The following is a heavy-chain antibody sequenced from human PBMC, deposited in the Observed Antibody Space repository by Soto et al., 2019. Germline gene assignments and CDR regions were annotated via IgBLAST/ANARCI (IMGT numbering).Heavy chain of an antibody. J-gene: IGHJ4*02. D-gene: IGHD4-17*01. CDR3: AKELRWEYYFDY. CDR2: ISYDGSNK. V-gene: IGHV3-30*18. CDR1: GFTFSSYG. Sequence: QVQLVESGGGVVQPGRSLRLSCAASGFTFSSYGMHWVRQAPGKGLEWVAVISYDGSNKYYADSVKGRFTISRDNSKNPLYLQMNSLRAEDTAVYYCAKELRWEYYFDYWGQGTLVTVSS.